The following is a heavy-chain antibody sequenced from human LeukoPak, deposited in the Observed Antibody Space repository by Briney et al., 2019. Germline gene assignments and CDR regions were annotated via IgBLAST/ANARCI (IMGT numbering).Heavy chain of an antibody. Sequence: GGSLRLSCAASGFTFSSYGMHWVRQAPGKGLEWVAVISYDGSNKYYADSVKGRFTISRDNSKNTLYLQMNSLRAEDTAVYYCAKEVPYYDSSGYEGLWGQGTLVTVSS. CDR1: GFTFSSYG. D-gene: IGHD3-22*01. V-gene: IGHV3-30*18. CDR2: ISYDGSNK. J-gene: IGHJ4*02. CDR3: AKEVPYYDSSGYEGL.